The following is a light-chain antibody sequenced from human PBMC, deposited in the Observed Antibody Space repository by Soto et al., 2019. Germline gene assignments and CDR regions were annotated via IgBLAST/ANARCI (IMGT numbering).Light chain of an antibody. Sequence: DIQMTQSPSSLSASVGDRVTITCQASQDISNYLNWYQQKPGKAPKLLIYDASNLETGVPSRFSGSGSGTDFTFTISSLQPEDFATYYCQHRAFGPGTKVDIK. V-gene: IGKV1-33*01. CDR2: DAS. CDR3: QHRA. J-gene: IGKJ3*01. CDR1: QDISNY.